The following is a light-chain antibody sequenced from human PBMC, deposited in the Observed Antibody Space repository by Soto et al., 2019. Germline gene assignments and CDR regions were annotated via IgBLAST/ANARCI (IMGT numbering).Light chain of an antibody. J-gene: IGKJ1*01. CDR2: GAS. Sequence: DIVMTQSPGTLSVSPGERATLSCRASQSVGTNLAWYQQRPGQALRLLVYGASTRATGIPARFSGTGSGTEFTLTISSLQSEDFALYYCQQYNDWPLTFGQGTKVDIK. V-gene: IGKV3-15*01. CDR3: QQYNDWPLT. CDR1: QSVGTN.